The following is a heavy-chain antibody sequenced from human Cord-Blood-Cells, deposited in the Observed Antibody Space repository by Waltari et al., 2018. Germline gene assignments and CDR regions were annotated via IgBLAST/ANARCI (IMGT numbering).Heavy chain of an antibody. CDR1: GGTFSSYA. CDR2: IIPIFGTA. CDR3: ARVRYYDSSCYYYYFDY. J-gene: IGHJ4*02. D-gene: IGHD3-22*01. Sequence: QVQLVQSGAEVKKPGSSVKVSCKASGGTFSSYAISWVRQAPGQGLEWMGGIIPIFGTANYAQKFQGRVTITADESTSTAYMELSSLRSEDTAVYYCARVRYYDSSCYYYYFDYWGQGTLVTVSS. V-gene: IGHV1-69*01.